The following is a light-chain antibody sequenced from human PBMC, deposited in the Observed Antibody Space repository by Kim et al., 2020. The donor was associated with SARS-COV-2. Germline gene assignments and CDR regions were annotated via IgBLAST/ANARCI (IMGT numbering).Light chain of an antibody. CDR1: SLRRDY. V-gene: IGLV3-19*01. Sequence: SSELTQDPAVSVALGQTVRITCQGDSLRRDYASWFQQKPGQAPLLVIYGKGNRPSGIPDRFSGSNSGDTASLTITGAPAEDEADYYCNSRDTSGYRVVFG. CDR3: NSRDTSGYRVV. J-gene: IGLJ2*01. CDR2: GKG.